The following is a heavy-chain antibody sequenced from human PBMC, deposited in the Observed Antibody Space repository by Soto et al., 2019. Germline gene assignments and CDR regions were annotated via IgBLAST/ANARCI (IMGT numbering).Heavy chain of an antibody. D-gene: IGHD3-9*01. Sequence: EVQLVESGGGLVQPGGSLRLSCAASGFTFSSYSMNWVRQAPGKGLEWVSYISSSSSTIYYADSVKGRFTISRDNAKNSLYLQMNSQRAEDTAVYYCARDSVPYYDILTGYYRKPYFDYWGQGTLVTVSS. CDR3: ARDSVPYYDILTGYYRKPYFDY. J-gene: IGHJ4*02. V-gene: IGHV3-48*01. CDR1: GFTFSSYS. CDR2: ISSSSSTI.